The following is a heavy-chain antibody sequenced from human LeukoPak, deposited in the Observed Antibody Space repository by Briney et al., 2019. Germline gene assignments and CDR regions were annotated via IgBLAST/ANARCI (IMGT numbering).Heavy chain of an antibody. D-gene: IGHD3-22*01. J-gene: IGHJ3*02. CDR2: DYYSGSS. CDR3: ARDLKLDGSSGYYAFDI. CDR1: GGSLTDYY. Sequence: SETLSLTCTVSGGSLTDYYCGWLRQPPGKGLEWIGYDYYSGSSNYNPSLKSRVTISVDTSKNQFSLKMSTVTAADTAVYYFARDLKLDGSSGYYAFDIWGQGTMVTVSS. V-gene: IGHV4-59*01.